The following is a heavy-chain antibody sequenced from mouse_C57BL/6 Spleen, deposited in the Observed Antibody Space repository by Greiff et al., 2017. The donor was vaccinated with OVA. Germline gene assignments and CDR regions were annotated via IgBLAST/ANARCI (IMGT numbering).Heavy chain of an antibody. D-gene: IGHD1-1*02. Sequence: EVQLQQSGTVLARPGASVKMSCKTSGYTFTSYWMHWVKQRPGQGLEWIGAIYPGNSDTSYNQKFKGKAKLTADTSASTAYMELSSLTNEDSAVYYCTGTDFDYWGQGTTLTVSS. J-gene: IGHJ2*01. CDR2: IYPGNSDT. CDR3: TGTDFDY. V-gene: IGHV1-5*01. CDR1: GYTFTSYW.